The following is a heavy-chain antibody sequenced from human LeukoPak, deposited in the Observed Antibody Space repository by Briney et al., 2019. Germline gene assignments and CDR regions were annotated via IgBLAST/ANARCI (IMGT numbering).Heavy chain of an antibody. V-gene: IGHV1-2*02. CDR3: ARVGYCSGGSCYNWFDP. CDR1: GYTFTGYN. D-gene: IGHD2-15*01. Sequence: ASVKVSCKASGYTFTGYNMHWVRQAPGQGLEWMGWINPNSGGTNYAQKFQGRVTMTRDTSISTAYMELSRLRSDDTAVYYCARVGYCSGGSCYNWFDPWGQGTLVTVSS. J-gene: IGHJ5*02. CDR2: INPNSGGT.